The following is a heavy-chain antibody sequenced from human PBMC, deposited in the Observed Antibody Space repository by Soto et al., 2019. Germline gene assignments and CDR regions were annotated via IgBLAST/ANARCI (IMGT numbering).Heavy chain of an antibody. V-gene: IGHV3-23*01. J-gene: IGHJ4*02. Sequence: DVQLLESGGSLVQPGGSLRLSCAASGFTFNAYSLSWVRQAPGKGLEWVSAISTSGGSTYYTDSVKGRFTISRDNSQNTLYLQMNSLRAEDTAVYYCASPDGATYNFRYWGQGTLVTVSS. D-gene: IGHD1-1*01. CDR3: ASPDGATYNFRY. CDR1: GFTFNAYS. CDR2: ISTSGGST.